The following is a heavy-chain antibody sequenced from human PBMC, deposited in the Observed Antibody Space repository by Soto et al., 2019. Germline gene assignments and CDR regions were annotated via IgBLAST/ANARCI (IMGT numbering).Heavy chain of an antibody. CDR1: GGSISSYY. D-gene: IGHD3-16*01. CDR2: IYYSGST. J-gene: IGHJ4*02. CDR3: ARIPPAGGFTSLRYEFFFDY. Sequence: PSETLSLTCTVSGGSISSYYWSWIRQPPGKGLEWIGYIYYSGSTNYNPSLKSRVTISVDTSKNQFSLKLSSVTAADTAVYYCARIPPAGGFTSLRYEFFFDYWGQGTLVTVSS. V-gene: IGHV4-59*01.